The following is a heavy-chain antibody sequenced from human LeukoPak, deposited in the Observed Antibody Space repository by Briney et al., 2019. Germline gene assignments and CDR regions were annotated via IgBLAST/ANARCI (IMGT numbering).Heavy chain of an antibody. D-gene: IGHD3-16*01. Sequence: GGSLRLSCAASGLTISDSWIHWVRQAPGKGLMWVSRLASDESNKIYADSVKGRFLISRDNAKNTLYLQMNSLRVEDTGFYYCARDAGWGRLDSWGQGALVTVSS. V-gene: IGHV3-74*01. CDR1: GLTISDSW. J-gene: IGHJ4*02. CDR2: LASDESNK. CDR3: ARDAGWGRLDS.